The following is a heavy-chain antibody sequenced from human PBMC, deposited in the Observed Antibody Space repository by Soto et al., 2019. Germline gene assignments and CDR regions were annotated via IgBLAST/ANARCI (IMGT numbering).Heavy chain of an antibody. CDR2: INPNSGGT. Sequence: GASVKVSCKASGYTFTGYYMHWVRQAPGQGLEWMGWINPNSGGTNCAQKFQGRVTMTRDTSISTAYMELSRLRSDDTAVYYCARDLNYGTYYYYGMDVWGQGTTVTVSS. CDR1: GYTFTGYY. D-gene: IGHD4-17*01. CDR3: ARDLNYGTYYYYGMDV. J-gene: IGHJ6*02. V-gene: IGHV1-2*02.